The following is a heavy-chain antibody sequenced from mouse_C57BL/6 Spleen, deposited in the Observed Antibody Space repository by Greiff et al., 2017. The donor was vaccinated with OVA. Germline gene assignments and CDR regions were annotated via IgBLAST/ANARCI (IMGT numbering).Heavy chain of an antibody. CDR3: AKSDYGSSYDY. CDR1: GYTFTDYY. CDR2: INPYNGGT. J-gene: IGHJ2*01. V-gene: IGHV1-19*01. D-gene: IGHD1-1*01. Sequence: VQLQQSGPVLVKPGASVKMSCKASGYTFTDYYMNWVKQSHGKSLEWIGVINPYNGGTSYNQKFKGKATLTVDKSSSTAYMELNSLTSEDSAVYYCAKSDYGSSYDYWGQGTTLTVSS.